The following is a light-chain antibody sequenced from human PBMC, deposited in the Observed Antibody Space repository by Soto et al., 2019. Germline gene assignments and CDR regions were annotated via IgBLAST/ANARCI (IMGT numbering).Light chain of an antibody. CDR2: AAS. Sequence: DIQMTQSPSSLSASVGDRVTITCRASQSISSYLNWYQQKPGKAPKLLIYAASSLQSGVPSRFSGSRSGTDFTLTISSLQPEDFATYYCQQSYSTLYSFGQGTKLEIK. CDR1: QSISSY. V-gene: IGKV1-39*01. CDR3: QQSYSTLYS. J-gene: IGKJ2*01.